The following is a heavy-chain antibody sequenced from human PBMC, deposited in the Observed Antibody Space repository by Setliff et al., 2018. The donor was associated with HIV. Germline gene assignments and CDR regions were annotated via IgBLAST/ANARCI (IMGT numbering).Heavy chain of an antibody. CDR1: GFTFSSYG. CDR3: ARDVSWRVRTYIDY. Sequence: GESLKISCAAFGFTFSSYGMHWVRQAPGKGLEWVSYISGSGSAMYYADSVEGRFTISRDNAKNSLYLQMNSLTAEDTAVYYCARDVSWRVRTYIDYWGQGALVTVSS. J-gene: IGHJ4*02. V-gene: IGHV3-48*04. D-gene: IGHD3-3*01. CDR2: ISGSGSAM.